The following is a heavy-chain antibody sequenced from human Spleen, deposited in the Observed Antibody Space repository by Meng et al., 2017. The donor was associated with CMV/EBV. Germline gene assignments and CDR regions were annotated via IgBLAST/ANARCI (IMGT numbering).Heavy chain of an antibody. D-gene: IGHD1-26*01. CDR2: ISTYNGDT. CDR1: GGTFSSNA. J-gene: IGHJ4*02. V-gene: IGHV1-18*01. CDR3: ARRLDDGSYYDYYFDF. Sequence: ASVKVSCKASGGTFSSNAISWVRQAPGQGLEWMGWISTYNGDTNYAQNLQGRVTLTRDTSTSTVYMELRSLRSDDTAVYYCARRLDDGSYYDYYFDFWGQGTLVTVSS.